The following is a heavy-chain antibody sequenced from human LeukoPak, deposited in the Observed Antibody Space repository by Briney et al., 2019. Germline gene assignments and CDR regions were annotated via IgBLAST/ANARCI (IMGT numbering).Heavy chain of an antibody. D-gene: IGHD6-19*01. CDR1: GFTFSSYS. J-gene: IGHJ4*02. CDR2: ISSSSSYI. CDR3: ARDRVAGFDY. Sequence: PGGSLRLSCAASGFTFSSYSMNWVRQAPGKGLEWVSSISSSSSYIYYADSVKGRFTISRDNAKNSLYLQINSLRAEATAVYYCARDRVAGFDYWGQGTLVTVSS. V-gene: IGHV3-21*01.